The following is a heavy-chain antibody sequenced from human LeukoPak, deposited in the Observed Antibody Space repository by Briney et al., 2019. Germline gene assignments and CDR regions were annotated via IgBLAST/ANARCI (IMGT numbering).Heavy chain of an antibody. V-gene: IGHV1-58*02. CDR2: IVVGSGNT. D-gene: IGHD3-22*01. CDR3: VDPYSYDSSGYSLP. Sequence: SVKVSCKASGFTFSRSAMQWVRQTRGQRLEWIGWIVVGSGNTNYAQKFQERVTITRDMSTSTAYMELSSLSSEDTAVYYCVDPYSYDSSGYSLPWGQGTLVTVSS. J-gene: IGHJ5*02. CDR1: GFTFSRSA.